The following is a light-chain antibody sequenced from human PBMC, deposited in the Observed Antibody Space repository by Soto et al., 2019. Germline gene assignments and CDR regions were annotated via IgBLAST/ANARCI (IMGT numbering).Light chain of an antibody. J-gene: IGKJ2*01. CDR2: TAS. Sequence: DIQMTQSPSTLSASVGDRVTITCRASQSISSWLAWYQQKPGKAPKLLIYTASNLESGVPSRFSGSGAGTEFTLTSSSLQPDDFATYYCQQYKSYPYNFGQGTKLEIK. CDR3: QQYKSYPYN. CDR1: QSISSW. V-gene: IGKV1-5*03.